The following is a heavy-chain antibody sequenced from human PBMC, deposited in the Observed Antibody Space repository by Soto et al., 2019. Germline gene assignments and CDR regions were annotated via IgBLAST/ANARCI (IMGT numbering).Heavy chain of an antibody. CDR1: GGSFSGYY. D-gene: IGHD2-2*01. V-gene: IGHV4-34*01. CDR3: ARDGFCTSTTCRVGNWFDP. J-gene: IGHJ5*02. Sequence: SETLSLTCVVYGGSFSGYYWSWVRQSPGKGLEWIGGINHRGSTNYNPSLESRVTISVDTSKNQFFLKLPSVTAADTAMYYCARDGFCTSTTCRVGNWFDPWGQGTLVTVSS. CDR2: INHRGST.